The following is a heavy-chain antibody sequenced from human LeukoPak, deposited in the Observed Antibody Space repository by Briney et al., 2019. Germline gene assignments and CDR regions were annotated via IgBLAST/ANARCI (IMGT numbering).Heavy chain of an antibody. CDR2: IWYDGSNK. CDR3: AKASGFSSTWHKY. D-gene: IGHD2-2*01. J-gene: IGHJ4*02. CDR1: GFTFNNYG. Sequence: GGSLRLSCAASGFTFNNYGMHWVRQAPGKGLEWVAAIWYDGSNKYYADSVKGRFTISRDNSKNTLYLQMNSLRAEDTAVYYCAKASGFSSTWHKYWGQGTLVTVSS. V-gene: IGHV3-33*08.